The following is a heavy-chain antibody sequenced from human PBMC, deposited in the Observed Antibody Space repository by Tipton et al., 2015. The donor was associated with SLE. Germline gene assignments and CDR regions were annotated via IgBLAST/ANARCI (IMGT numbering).Heavy chain of an antibody. CDR2: LSTDGSVT. Sequence: GSLRLSCAVSGFTLTDYAMHWVRQAPGKGLVWVSRLSTDGSVTTYADSVKGRLTISRDNAKNTLYLQMRSLRVEDTGIYYCARAPTISVAGTTDPFGMDVWGPGTRVTVSS. CDR3: ARAPTISVAGTTDPFGMDV. J-gene: IGHJ6*02. V-gene: IGHV3-74*01. CDR1: GFTLTDYA. D-gene: IGHD6-19*01.